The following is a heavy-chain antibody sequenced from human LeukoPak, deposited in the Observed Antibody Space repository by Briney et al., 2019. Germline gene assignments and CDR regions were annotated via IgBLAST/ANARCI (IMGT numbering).Heavy chain of an antibody. CDR3: ARSADWDKYYCYMDV. CDR2: IIPIFGTA. V-gene: IGHV1-69*05. Sequence: ASVKVSCKASGGTFSSYAISWVRQAPGQGLEWMGGIIPIFGTANYAQKFQGRVTITTDESTSTAYMELSSLRSEDTAVYYCARSADWDKYYCYMDVWGKGTTVTVSS. CDR1: GGTFSSYA. J-gene: IGHJ6*03. D-gene: IGHD3-9*01.